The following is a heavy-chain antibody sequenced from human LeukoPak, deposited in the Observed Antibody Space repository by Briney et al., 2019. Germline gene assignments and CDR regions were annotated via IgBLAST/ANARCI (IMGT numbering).Heavy chain of an antibody. J-gene: IGHJ4*02. Sequence: SETLSLTCTVSGGSISSGGYYWSWIRQPRGKGLEWIGYIYHSGSTYYNPSLKSRVTISVDRSKNQFSLKLSSVTAADTAVYYCARDRGFMRYFDYWGQGTLVTVSS. CDR3: ARDRGFMRYFDY. CDR2: IYHSGST. D-gene: IGHD3-10*01. CDR1: GGSISSGGYY. V-gene: IGHV4-30-2*01.